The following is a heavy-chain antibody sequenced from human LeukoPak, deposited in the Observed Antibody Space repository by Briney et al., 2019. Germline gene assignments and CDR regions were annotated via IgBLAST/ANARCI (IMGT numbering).Heavy chain of an antibody. CDR3: ARHNWTFDI. CDR2: VYRSGIT. D-gene: IGHD1-20*01. Sequence: PSETLSLTCVVSGYSISSGYHWGWIRQPPGKGLDWIGSVYRSGITYYNPSLKSRVTISVDTSKNQFFLKLSSVTAADTAVYYCARHNWTFDIWGQGTMVTASS. V-gene: IGHV4-38-2*01. CDR1: GYSISSGYH. J-gene: IGHJ3*02.